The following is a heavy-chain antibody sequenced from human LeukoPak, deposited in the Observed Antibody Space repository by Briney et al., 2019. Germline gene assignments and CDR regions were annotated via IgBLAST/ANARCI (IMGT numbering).Heavy chain of an antibody. CDR3: ARDSHGYSSSSHLGY. J-gene: IGHJ4*02. V-gene: IGHV4-31*03. CDR1: GGSISSGGYY. D-gene: IGHD6-6*01. Sequence: SQTLSLTCTVSGGSISSGGYYWSWIRQHPGKGLEWIGYVYYSGSTYYNPSLKSRVTISVDTSKNQFSLKLSSVTAADTAVYYCARDSHGYSSSSHLGYWGQGTLVTVSS. CDR2: VYYSGST.